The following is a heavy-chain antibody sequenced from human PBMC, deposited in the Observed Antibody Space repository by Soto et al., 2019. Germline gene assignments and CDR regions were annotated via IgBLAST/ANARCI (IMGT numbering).Heavy chain of an antibody. Sequence: HPGGSLRLSCAASGFTFSSYAMSWVRQAPGKGLEWVSAISGSGGSTYYADSVKGRSTISRDNSKNTLYLQMNSLRAEDTAVYYCAKGWQQLYRPIDYWGQGTLVTVSS. CDR3: AKGWQQLYRPIDY. J-gene: IGHJ4*02. CDR1: GFTFSSYA. D-gene: IGHD6-13*01. CDR2: ISGSGGST. V-gene: IGHV3-23*01.